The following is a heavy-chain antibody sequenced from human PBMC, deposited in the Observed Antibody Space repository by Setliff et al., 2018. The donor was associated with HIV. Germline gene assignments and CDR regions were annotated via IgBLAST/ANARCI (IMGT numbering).Heavy chain of an antibody. Sequence: SETLSLTCTVSGGSISTSRYYWGWIRQPPGKGLEWIGSINYRGNTYYNPSLTSRAAIFVDTSKNLFSLKLSSVTAADTAVYYCARGYGAAGGGYWGQGTLVTVSS. V-gene: IGHV4-39*07. CDR3: ARGYGAAGGGY. J-gene: IGHJ4*02. CDR2: INYRGNT. CDR1: GGSISTSRYY. D-gene: IGHD6-25*01.